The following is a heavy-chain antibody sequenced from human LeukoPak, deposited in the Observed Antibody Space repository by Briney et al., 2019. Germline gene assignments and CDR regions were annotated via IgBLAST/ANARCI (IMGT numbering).Heavy chain of an antibody. CDR2: IYYSGST. D-gene: IGHD6-19*01. CDR3: ARATSSGWSHLLDY. Sequence: SETLSLTCTVSGGSISSYYWSWIRQPPGKGLEWIGYIYYSGSTNYNPSLKSRVTIPVDTSKNQFSLKLSSVTAADTAVYYCARATSSGWSHLLDYWGQGTLVTVSS. CDR1: GGSISSYY. V-gene: IGHV4-59*01. J-gene: IGHJ4*02.